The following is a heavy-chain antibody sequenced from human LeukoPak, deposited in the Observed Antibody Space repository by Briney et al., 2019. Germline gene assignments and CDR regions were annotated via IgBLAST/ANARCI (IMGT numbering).Heavy chain of an antibody. CDR2: IYYSGST. CDR1: GGSISSYY. V-gene: IGHV4-59*08. D-gene: IGHD3-10*01. CDR3: ARASITMVRGVPGWFDP. J-gene: IGHJ5*02. Sequence: SETLSLTCTVSGGSISSYYWSWIRQPPGKGLEWIGSIYYSGSTNYNPSLKSRVTISVDTSKNQFSLKLSSVTAADTAVYYCARASITMVRGVPGWFDPWGQGTLVTVSS.